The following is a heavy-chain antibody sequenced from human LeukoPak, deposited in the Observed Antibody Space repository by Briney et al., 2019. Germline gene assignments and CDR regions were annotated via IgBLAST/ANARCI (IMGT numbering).Heavy chain of an antibody. D-gene: IGHD1/OR15-1a*01. CDR1: GFTFSSYE. Sequence: GGSLRLSCAASGFTFSSYEMNWVRQAPGKGLEWVSYISSSGSTIYYADSVKGRFTISRDNAKNSLYLQMNSLRAEDTAVYYCARALTNGHKGNYYYYMDVWGKGTTVTISS. CDR2: ISSSGSTI. V-gene: IGHV3-48*03. CDR3: ARALTNGHKGNYYYYMDV. J-gene: IGHJ6*03.